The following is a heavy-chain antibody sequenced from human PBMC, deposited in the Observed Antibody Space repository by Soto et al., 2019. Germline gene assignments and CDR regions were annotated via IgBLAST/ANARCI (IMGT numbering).Heavy chain of an antibody. CDR2: ISGSGGST. Sequence: PGGSLRLSCAASGFTFSSYAMSWVRQAPGKGLEWVSAISGSGGSTYYADSVKGRFTISRDNSKNTLYLQMNSLRAEDTAVYYCAKDGPPMVRGVVRDNCFDPWCQGTRVTVSS. J-gene: IGHJ5*02. CDR1: GFTFSSYA. D-gene: IGHD3-10*01. V-gene: IGHV3-23*01. CDR3: AKDGPPMVRGVVRDNCFDP.